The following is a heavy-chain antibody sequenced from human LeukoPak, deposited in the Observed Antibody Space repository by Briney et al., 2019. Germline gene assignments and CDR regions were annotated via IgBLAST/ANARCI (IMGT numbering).Heavy chain of an antibody. CDR3: ARRQLWFHNWFDP. Sequence: SETLCLTCAVYGGSFSGYYWSWIRQPPGKGLEWIGEINHSGSTNYNPSLKSRVTISVDTSKNQFSLKLSSVTAADTAVYYCARRQLWFHNWFDPWGQGTLVTVSS. CDR1: GGSFSGYY. V-gene: IGHV4-34*01. D-gene: IGHD5-18*01. CDR2: INHSGST. J-gene: IGHJ5*02.